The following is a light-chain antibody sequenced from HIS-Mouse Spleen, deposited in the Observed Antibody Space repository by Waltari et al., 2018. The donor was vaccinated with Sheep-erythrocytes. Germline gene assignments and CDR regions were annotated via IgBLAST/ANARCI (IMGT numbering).Light chain of an antibody. CDR3: SSYTSSSTWV. J-gene: IGLJ3*02. Sequence: QSALTQPASVSGSPGQSITILCTGTSSDVGGYNYFSWYQTHPGKAPKLMIYEFSNRPSGVSNRFSGSKSGNTASLTISGLQAEDEADYYCSSYTSSSTWVFGGGTKLTVL. CDR1: SSDVGGYNY. CDR2: EFS. V-gene: IGLV2-14*01.